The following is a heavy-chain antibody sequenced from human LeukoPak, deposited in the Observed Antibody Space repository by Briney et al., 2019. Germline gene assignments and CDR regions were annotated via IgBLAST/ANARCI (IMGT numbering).Heavy chain of an antibody. CDR3: ARLSGSSLDY. Sequence: PGVSLRLSCAASGFTFSSNGMEWVRQAPGKGREWVTLIWYDGSKKYYADSVKGRSTISRDNSKNMLYLQMNSLRDEDTAVYYCARLSGSSLDYWGQGTLVTVSS. D-gene: IGHD1-26*01. V-gene: IGHV3-33*01. CDR1: GFTFSSNG. CDR2: IWYDGSKK. J-gene: IGHJ4*02.